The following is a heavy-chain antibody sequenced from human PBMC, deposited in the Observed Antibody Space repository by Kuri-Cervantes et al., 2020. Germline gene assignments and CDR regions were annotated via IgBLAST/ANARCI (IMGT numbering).Heavy chain of an antibody. CDR2: IHYSGST. Sequence: GSLRLSCTVSGGSISSYYWSWIRQPPGKGLEWIGYIHYSGSTNYNPSLKSRVTISVDTSKNQFSLKLSSVTAADTAVYYCARMTTVTRDGYYYYGMDVWGQGTTVTVSS. V-gene: IGHV4-59*01. J-gene: IGHJ6*02. CDR3: ARMTTVTRDGYYYYGMDV. CDR1: GGSISSYY. D-gene: IGHD4-17*01.